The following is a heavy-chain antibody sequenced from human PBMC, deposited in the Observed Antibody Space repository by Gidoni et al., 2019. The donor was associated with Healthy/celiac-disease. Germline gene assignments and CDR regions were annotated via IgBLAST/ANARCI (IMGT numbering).Heavy chain of an antibody. Sequence: QVQLVQSGAEVKKPGSSVKVSCTSSGGTFSSSTISWVRQAPGQGLEWMGRIIPILGIANYAQKFQGRVTITADKSTSTAYMELSSLRSEDTAVYYCARALIGDYGGNSGAFDIWGQGTMVTVSS. CDR2: IIPILGIA. D-gene: IGHD4-17*01. V-gene: IGHV1-69*02. CDR3: ARALIGDYGGNSGAFDI. J-gene: IGHJ3*02. CDR1: GGTFSSST.